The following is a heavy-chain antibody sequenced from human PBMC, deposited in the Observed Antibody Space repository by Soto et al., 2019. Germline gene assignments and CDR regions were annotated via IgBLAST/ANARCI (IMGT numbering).Heavy chain of an antibody. CDR2: IDYSGTT. V-gene: IGHV4-39*07. J-gene: IGHJ4*02. Sequence: SETLSLTCTVSRGSITSSSYYWGWIRQPPGKGLEWIGSIDYSGTTYHNPSLKSQVTISVDTSKNQFSLKLSSVTAADTAVYYCARRYGGNFDYWGQGTLVTVSS. CDR1: RGSITSSSYY. CDR3: ARRYGGNFDY. D-gene: IGHD1-26*01.